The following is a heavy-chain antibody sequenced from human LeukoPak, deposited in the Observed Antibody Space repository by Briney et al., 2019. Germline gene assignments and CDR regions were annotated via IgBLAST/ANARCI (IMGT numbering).Heavy chain of an antibody. CDR1: GFTFSSCA. Sequence: GGSLRLSCAASGFTFSSCAMSWVRQAPGKGLEWVAAISGSGGGTFYADSVKGRFTTSRDNSRNTLYLQMNSLRAEDTALYYCAKESSAASWGQGTLVNVSS. CDR3: AKESSAAS. V-gene: IGHV3-23*01. J-gene: IGHJ4*02. CDR2: ISGSGGGT. D-gene: IGHD6-13*01.